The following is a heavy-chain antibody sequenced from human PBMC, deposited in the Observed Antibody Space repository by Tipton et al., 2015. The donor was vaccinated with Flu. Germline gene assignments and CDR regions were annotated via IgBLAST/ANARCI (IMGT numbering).Heavy chain of an antibody. J-gene: IGHJ4*02. V-gene: IGHV3-30*04. CDR1: DFDFGLYV. CDR3: ASGAIVMVRGVIGY. D-gene: IGHD3-10*01. Sequence: SLRLSCAASDFDFGLYVMHWVRQAPGRGLEWVAVIFNDGSKMHYSDSVKGRFTISRDNSKDTVYLQMNILRTEDTAVYYCASGAIVMVRGVIGYWGQGSLVTVSS. CDR2: IFNDGSKM.